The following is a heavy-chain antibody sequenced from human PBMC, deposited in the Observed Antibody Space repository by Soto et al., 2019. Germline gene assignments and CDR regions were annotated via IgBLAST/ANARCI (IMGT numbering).Heavy chain of an antibody. CDR3: AGQTFTIAPASYGRSNWFDP. D-gene: IGHD3-9*01. J-gene: IGHJ5*02. Sequence: PXETLSLTCTASGGSITSSSHFWGWVRQPPGKGLEWIGTIYFTGNTYYTPSLKSRLTMSIDTSKNEFSLRLNSVTAADTAVYYCAGQTFTIAPASYGRSNWFDPWGPGTLVTVSS. CDR1: GGSITSSSHF. V-gene: IGHV4-39*01. CDR2: IYFTGNT.